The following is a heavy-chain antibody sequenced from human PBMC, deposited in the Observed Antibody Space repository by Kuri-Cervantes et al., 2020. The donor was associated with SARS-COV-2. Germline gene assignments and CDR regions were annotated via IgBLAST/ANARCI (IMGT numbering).Heavy chain of an antibody. Sequence: GGSLRLSCAASGFTFSDYNINWVRQAPGKGLEWVSYISSSRTIYYADSVKGRFTISRDNSKNTLYLQMNSLRAEDTAVYYCAKDLYLIGFGELEFDYWGQGTLVTVSS. CDR3: AKDLYLIGFGELEFDY. CDR2: ISSSRTI. D-gene: IGHD3-10*01. J-gene: IGHJ4*02. CDR1: GFTFSDYN. V-gene: IGHV3-69-1*01.